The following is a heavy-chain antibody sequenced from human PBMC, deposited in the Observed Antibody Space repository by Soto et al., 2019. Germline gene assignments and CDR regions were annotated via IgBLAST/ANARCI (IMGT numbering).Heavy chain of an antibody. V-gene: IGHV4-59*01. J-gene: IGHJ5*02. Sequence: QVQLQESGPGLVKPSETLSLTCTVSGGSISSYYWSWIRQPPGKGLEWIGYIYYSGSTNYNPSLKSRATISVDTSKNQFALKLSSVTAADTAVYYCARSVFRGHWFDPWGQGTLVTVSS. D-gene: IGHD3-10*02. CDR3: ARSVFRGHWFDP. CDR1: GGSISSYY. CDR2: IYYSGST.